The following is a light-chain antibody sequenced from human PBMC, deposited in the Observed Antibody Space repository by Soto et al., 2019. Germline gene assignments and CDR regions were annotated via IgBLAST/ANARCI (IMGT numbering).Light chain of an antibody. CDR3: QQYGGSVPWT. Sequence: EIVLTQSPGTLSLSPGERATLSCRASQSISSNDLAWFQQKPGQAPRLLIYGASTRATGIPDRFGGSGSGTDFTLTITRREPEDFAVYYGQQYGGSVPWTVGQGTKGEIK. J-gene: IGKJ1*01. CDR2: GAS. CDR1: QSISSND. V-gene: IGKV3-20*01.